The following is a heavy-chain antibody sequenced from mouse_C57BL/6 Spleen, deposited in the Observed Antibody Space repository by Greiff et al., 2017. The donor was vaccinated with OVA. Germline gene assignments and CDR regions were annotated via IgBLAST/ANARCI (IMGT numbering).Heavy chain of an antibody. D-gene: IGHD4-1*01. CDR1: GYSFTGYY. J-gene: IGHJ2*01. CDR3: ARSGRRFDY. V-gene: IGHV1-42*01. CDR2: LNPSTGGT. Sequence: VQLQQSGPELVKPAASVKISCTASGYSFTGYYMNWVKQSPEKSLEWIGELNPSTGGTTYNQKFKSNATLTVDKSSGTAYMQLKSLTSEDSAVYYCARSGRRFDYWGQGTTLTVSS.